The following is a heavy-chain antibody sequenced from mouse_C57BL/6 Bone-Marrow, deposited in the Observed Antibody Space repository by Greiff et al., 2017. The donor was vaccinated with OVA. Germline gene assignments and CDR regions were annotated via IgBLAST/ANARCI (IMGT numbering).Heavy chain of an antibody. V-gene: IGHV5-6*02. CDR2: ISSGGSYT. Sequence: EVKLMESGGDLVKPGGSLKLSCAASGFTFSSYGMSWVRQTPDKRLEWVATISSGGSYTYYPDSVTGRFTISRDNAKNTLYLQMSSLKSEDTAMYYCARRDFDYWGQGTTLTGSS. J-gene: IGHJ2*01. CDR3: ARRDFDY. CDR1: GFTFSSYG.